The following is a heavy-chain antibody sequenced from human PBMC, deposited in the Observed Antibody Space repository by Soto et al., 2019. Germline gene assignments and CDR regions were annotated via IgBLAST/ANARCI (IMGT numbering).Heavy chain of an antibody. CDR1: GGSISSYY. CDR2: IYYSGST. CDR3: ARSHSMTTVTTASWWFDP. J-gene: IGHJ5*02. Sequence: QVQLQEAGPGLVKPSETLSLTCPVSGGSISSYYWSWIRQPPGKGLEWVGYIYYSGSTNYNPSLKSRVTISVDTSKNQFSLKLSSVTAADTAVYYCARSHSMTTVTTASWWFDPWGQGTLVTVSS. D-gene: IGHD4-17*01. V-gene: IGHV4-59*08.